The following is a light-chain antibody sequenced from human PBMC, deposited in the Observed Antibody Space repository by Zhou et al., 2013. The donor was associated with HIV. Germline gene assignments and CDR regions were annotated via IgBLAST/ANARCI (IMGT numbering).Light chain of an antibody. CDR1: QGISSA. CDR2: DAS. J-gene: IGKJ2*01. Sequence: AVQLTQSPSSLSASVGDRVTITCRASQGISSALAWYQQKPGQAPKLMIFDASTLESWVPSRFSGSGYGTFFALTISSLQPEDFATYYCQQSYSISPYTFGQGTKLEIK. CDR3: QQSYSISPYT. V-gene: IGKV1-13*02.